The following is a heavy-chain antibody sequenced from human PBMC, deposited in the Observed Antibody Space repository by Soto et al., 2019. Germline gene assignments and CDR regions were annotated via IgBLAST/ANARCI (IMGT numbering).Heavy chain of an antibody. CDR3: ASSMGRGGNDY. V-gene: IGHV3-7*05. D-gene: IGHD3-10*01. J-gene: IGHJ4*02. CDR2: IKTDGSEK. CDR1: GFTFSDYW. Sequence: EVQLVESGGGLVQPGGSLRLSCAASGFTFSDYWMSWVRQAPGKGLECVDNIKTDGSEKYYVDPVKGRFTISRDNAKNSLYLQMNSLRAEDTAVYYCASSMGRGGNDYWGQGTLVADSS.